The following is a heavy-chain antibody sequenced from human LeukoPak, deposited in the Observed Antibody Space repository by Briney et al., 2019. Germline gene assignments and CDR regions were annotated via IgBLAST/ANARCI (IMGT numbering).Heavy chain of an antibody. CDR1: GFTFSSHW. CDR3: ARGGQGAVDY. Sequence: GGSLRLSCAASGFTFSSHWMHSVRQAPGKGLVWVSLINNDGRVTRYADSVKGRFTISRDNAKNTLYLQMNSLRAEDTAMYYCARGGQGAVDYWGPGTLVTVSS. V-gene: IGHV3-74*01. J-gene: IGHJ4*02. CDR2: INNDGRVT. D-gene: IGHD3-16*01.